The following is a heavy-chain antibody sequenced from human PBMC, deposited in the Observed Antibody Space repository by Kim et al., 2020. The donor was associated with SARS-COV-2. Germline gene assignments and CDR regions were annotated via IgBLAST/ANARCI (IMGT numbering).Heavy chain of an antibody. CDR3: AKDLRYDSSGYPSYYFDY. Sequence: KGRFSIARDKYKNTLYLQMNSLRAEDTAVYYCAKDLRYDSSGYPSYYFDYWGQGTLVTVSS. D-gene: IGHD3-22*01. J-gene: IGHJ4*02. V-gene: IGHV3-23*03.